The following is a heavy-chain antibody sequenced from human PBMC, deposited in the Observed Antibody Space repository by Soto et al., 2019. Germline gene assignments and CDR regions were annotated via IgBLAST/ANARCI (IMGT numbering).Heavy chain of an antibody. CDR2: IYYSGST. CDR3: ARTRAFDF. D-gene: IGHD2-2*01. V-gene: IGHV4-39*07. Sequence: PSETLSLTCTVSGGSISSSSYYWGWIRQPPGKGLEWIGSIYYSGSTYYNPSLKSRVTISVDTSKNQFSLKLSSVTPADTAVYYCARTRAFDFWGQGALVTVSS. J-gene: IGHJ4*02. CDR1: GGSISSSSYY.